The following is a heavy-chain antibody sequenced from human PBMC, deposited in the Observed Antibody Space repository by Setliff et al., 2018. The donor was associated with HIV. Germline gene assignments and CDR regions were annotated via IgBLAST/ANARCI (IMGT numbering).Heavy chain of an antibody. D-gene: IGHD2-2*01. CDR3: ARSRSTRDAFDL. CDR2: ISSDISTI. V-gene: IGHV3-48*01. CDR1: GFTFSTYT. Sequence: PGGSLRLSCAASGFTFSTYTMNWVRQAPGKGLEWVSYISSDISTIYYADSVKGRFTISRDNAENSLYLEMTSLRAEDTAVYYCARSRSTRDAFDLWGQGTMVTVSS. J-gene: IGHJ3*01.